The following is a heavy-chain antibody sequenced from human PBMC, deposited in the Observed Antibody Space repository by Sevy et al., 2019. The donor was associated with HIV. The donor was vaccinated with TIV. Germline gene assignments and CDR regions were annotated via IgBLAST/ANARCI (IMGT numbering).Heavy chain of an antibody. Sequence: ASVKVSCKASGYTLSSYDINWVRQATGQGLEWMGWMNPDSGRRGYAPKFQGRVTMTTNTSIGTAYMELRSLISEDSAVYYCARAGLDSSTFFYYYGMDVWGQGTTVTVSS. CDR3: ARAGLDSSTFFYYYGMDV. CDR2: MNPDSGRR. V-gene: IGHV1-8*01. CDR1: GYTLSSYD. J-gene: IGHJ6*02. D-gene: IGHD6-13*01.